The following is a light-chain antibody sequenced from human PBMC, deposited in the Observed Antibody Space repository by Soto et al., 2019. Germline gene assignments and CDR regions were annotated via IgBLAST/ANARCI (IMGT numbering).Light chain of an antibody. Sequence: EIVLTQSPGTLSLSPGERATLSCRASQSVSSSYLAWYQQKPGQAPRLLISGASSRATGIPDRFSGSGSGTDFTLTISRLEPEDVAVYYCQQYGSSPYTFGQGTKVEIK. CDR2: GAS. CDR3: QQYGSSPYT. J-gene: IGKJ2*01. CDR1: QSVSSSY. V-gene: IGKV3-20*01.